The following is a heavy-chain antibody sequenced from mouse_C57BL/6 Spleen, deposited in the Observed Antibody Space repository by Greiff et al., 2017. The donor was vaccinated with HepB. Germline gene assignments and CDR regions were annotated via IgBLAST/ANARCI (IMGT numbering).Heavy chain of an antibody. Sequence: QVQLKESGAELARPGASVKLSCKASGYTFTSYGISWVKQRTGQGLEWIGEIYPRSGNTYYNEKFKGKATLTADKSSSTAYMELRSLTSEDSAVYFCARDGPYYGGAMDYWGQGTSVTVSS. J-gene: IGHJ4*01. CDR1: GYTFTSYG. D-gene: IGHD2-10*01. CDR3: ARDGPYYGGAMDY. CDR2: IYPRSGNT. V-gene: IGHV1-81*01.